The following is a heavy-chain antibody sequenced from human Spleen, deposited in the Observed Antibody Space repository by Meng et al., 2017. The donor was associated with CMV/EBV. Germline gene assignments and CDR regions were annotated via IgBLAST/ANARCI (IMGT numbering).Heavy chain of an antibody. CDR2: IKEDGSEK. CDR1: GFTFSSYW. Sequence: GESLKISCAASGFTFSSYWMGWVRQAPGKGLEWVANIKEDGSEKHYVDSVKGRFTISRDNAKNSLHLQMNRLRAEDTAVYYCARRGYDFWSGYYTQFDCWGQGTLVSVSS. V-gene: IGHV3-7*01. CDR3: ARRGYDFWSGYYTQFDC. J-gene: IGHJ4*02. D-gene: IGHD3/OR15-3a*01.